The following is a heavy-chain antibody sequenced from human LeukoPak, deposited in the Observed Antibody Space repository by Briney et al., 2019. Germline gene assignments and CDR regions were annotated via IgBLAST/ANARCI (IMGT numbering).Heavy chain of an antibody. Sequence: SETESLTCTVSGGSISSYYWSWIRQPPGKGLEWIGYISYSGSTNYNPSLKSRVTISVDTSKNQFSLKLSSVTAADTAVYYCARETYYYDSSVSGAFDIWGQGTMVTVSS. CDR1: GGSISSYY. CDR3: ARETYYYDSSVSGAFDI. J-gene: IGHJ3*02. V-gene: IGHV4-59*01. D-gene: IGHD3-22*01. CDR2: ISYSGST.